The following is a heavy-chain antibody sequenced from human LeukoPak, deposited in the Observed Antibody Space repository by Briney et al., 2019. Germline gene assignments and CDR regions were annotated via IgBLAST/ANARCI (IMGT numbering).Heavy chain of an antibody. CDR1: GFTFSSYG. Sequence: PGGSLRPSCAASGFTFSSYGMTWVRQAPGKGLEWVSAISGSGGSTYYADSVKGRFTISRDNSKNTLYLQMNSLRAEDTAVYYCAKGRQQLTYYYYYMDVWGKGTTVTVSS. CDR3: AKGRQQLTYYYYYMDV. V-gene: IGHV3-23*01. J-gene: IGHJ6*03. CDR2: ISGSGGST. D-gene: IGHD6-13*01.